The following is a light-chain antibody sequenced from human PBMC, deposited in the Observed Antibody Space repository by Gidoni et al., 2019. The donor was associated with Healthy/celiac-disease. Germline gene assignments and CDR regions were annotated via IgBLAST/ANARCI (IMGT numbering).Light chain of an antibody. CDR2: GAS. CDR3: QQYGSSPYT. CDR1: QSVSSSY. Sequence: IVLTQSPGTRSLSPGERATRSCRASQSVSSSYLAWYQQKPGQPPRLLIYGASSSATDIPDRFGGSGSGTDFTLTISRLEPEGFAVYYCQQYGSSPYTFGQGTKLEIK. V-gene: IGKV3-20*01. J-gene: IGKJ2*01.